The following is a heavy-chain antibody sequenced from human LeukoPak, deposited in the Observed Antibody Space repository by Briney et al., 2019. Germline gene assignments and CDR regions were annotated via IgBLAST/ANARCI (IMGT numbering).Heavy chain of an antibody. Sequence: SETLSLTCTVSGGSISTYYWSWIRQTPGKGLEWIGFIYYSGSTNYNPSLKSRVTMSVDTSKSQFSLKLPSVTAADTALYYCARGANRLDYWGQGTLVTVSS. D-gene: IGHD1-14*01. V-gene: IGHV4-59*01. J-gene: IGHJ4*02. CDR2: IYYSGST. CDR1: GGSISTYY. CDR3: ARGANRLDY.